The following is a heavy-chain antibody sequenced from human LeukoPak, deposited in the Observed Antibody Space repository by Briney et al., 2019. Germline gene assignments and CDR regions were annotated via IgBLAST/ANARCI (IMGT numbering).Heavy chain of an antibody. J-gene: IGHJ6*03. CDR1: GGTFSSYA. D-gene: IGHD3-16*02. CDR2: IIPIFGTA. V-gene: IGHV1-69*13. Sequence: GASVKVSCKASGGTFSSYAISWVRQAPGQGLEWMGGIIPIFGTASYAQKFQGRVTITADESTSTAYMELSSLRSEDTAVYYCASRGVWGSYRPSYYYYYMDVWGKGTTVTISS. CDR3: ASRGVWGSYRPSYYYYYMDV.